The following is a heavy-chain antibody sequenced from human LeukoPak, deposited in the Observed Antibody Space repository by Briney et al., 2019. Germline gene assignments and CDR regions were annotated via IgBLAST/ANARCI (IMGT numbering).Heavy chain of an antibody. CDR1: GFIFSRYG. J-gene: IGHJ4*02. CDR2: ISSDGSHK. CDR3: TKDIQANYYGSGS. V-gene: IGHV3-30*18. Sequence: PGRSLRLSCAASGFIFSRYGMHWVRQAPGKGLEWVAVISSDGSHKYYADSVKGRFTISRDNSKNTVSLQMNSLRAEDTAVYYCTKDIQANYYGSGSWGQGALVTVSS. D-gene: IGHD3-10*01.